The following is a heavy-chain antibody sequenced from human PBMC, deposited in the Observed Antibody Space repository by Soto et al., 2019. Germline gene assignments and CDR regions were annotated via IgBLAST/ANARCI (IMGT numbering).Heavy chain of an antibody. J-gene: IGHJ6*02. CDR3: AADPAYSSGWYWVYGMDV. V-gene: IGHV1-58*01. D-gene: IGHD6-19*01. CDR1: GFTFTSSA. Sequence: ASVKVSCKASGFTFTSSAVQWVRQARGQRLEWIGWIVVGSGNTNYAQKFQERVTITRDMSTSTAYMELSSLRSEDTAVYYCAADPAYSSGWYWVYGMDVWGQGTTVTVSS. CDR2: IVVGSGNT.